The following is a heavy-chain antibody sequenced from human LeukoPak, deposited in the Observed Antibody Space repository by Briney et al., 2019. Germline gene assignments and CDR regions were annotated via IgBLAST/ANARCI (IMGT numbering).Heavy chain of an antibody. CDR3: ARDAYRDYYDNSGYYYVGMDV. D-gene: IGHD3-22*01. CDR1: GFAVSSNY. CDR2: IYSGGST. V-gene: IGHV3-53*01. J-gene: IGHJ6*02. Sequence: PGGSLRLSCAASGFAVSSNYMNWVRQAPGEGLEWVSVIYSGGSTYYADSVKGRFTISRDNSKNTLYLQMHSLRAEDTAMYFCARDAYRDYYDNSGYYYVGMDVWGQGTTVTVSS.